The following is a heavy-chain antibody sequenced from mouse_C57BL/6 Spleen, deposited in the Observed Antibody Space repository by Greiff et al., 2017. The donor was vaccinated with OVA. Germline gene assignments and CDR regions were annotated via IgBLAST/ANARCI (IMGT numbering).Heavy chain of an antibody. V-gene: IGHV5-17*01. Sequence: VQLKESGGGLVKPGGSLKLSCAASGFTFSDYGMHWVRQAPEKGLEWVAYISSGSSTIYYADTVKGRFTISRDNAKNTLFLQMTSLRSEDTAMYYCARRESSHWYFDVWGTGTTVTVSS. J-gene: IGHJ1*03. D-gene: IGHD1-1*01. CDR2: ISSGSSTI. CDR1: GFTFSDYG. CDR3: ARRESSHWYFDV.